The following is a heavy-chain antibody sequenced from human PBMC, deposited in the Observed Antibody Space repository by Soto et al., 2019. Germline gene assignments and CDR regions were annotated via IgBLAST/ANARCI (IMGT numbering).Heavy chain of an antibody. Sequence: ASVKVSCKASGYTFTSYCISWVRQAPGQGLEWMGWISAYNGDTNYAQKLQGGVTMTTDTSTSTAYMELRRLRSDDTAVYYCARAPYSSSSYYGMDVWGQGTTVTVSS. CDR3: ARAPYSSSSYYGMDV. V-gene: IGHV1-18*01. J-gene: IGHJ6*02. CDR1: GYTFTSYC. D-gene: IGHD6-6*01. CDR2: ISAYNGDT.